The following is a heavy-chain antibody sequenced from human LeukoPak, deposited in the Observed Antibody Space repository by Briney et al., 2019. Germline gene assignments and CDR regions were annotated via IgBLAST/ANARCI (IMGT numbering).Heavy chain of an antibody. J-gene: IGHJ4*02. D-gene: IGHD3-3*01. CDR2: INPNSGGT. V-gene: IGHV1-2*02. CDR3: ARDLRLLEWSSEFDY. CDR1: GYTFTGYY. Sequence: ASVKVSCKASGYTFTGYYMHWVRQAPGQGLEWMGWINPNSGGTNYAQKFQGRVTMTRDTSISTAYMELSRLRSDDTAVYYCARDLRLLEWSSEFDYWGQGTLVTVSS.